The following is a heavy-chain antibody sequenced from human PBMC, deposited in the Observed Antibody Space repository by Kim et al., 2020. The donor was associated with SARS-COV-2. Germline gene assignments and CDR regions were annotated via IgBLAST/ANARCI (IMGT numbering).Heavy chain of an antibody. CDR3: ARRRSPKYGGSNYFDY. J-gene: IGHJ4*02. CDR1: GYTFSNYW. CDR2: IYPGDSDT. V-gene: IGHV5-51*01. D-gene: IGHD4-17*01. Sequence: GESLKISCKCSGYTFSNYWIAWVRQMPGTGLEWMGFIYPGDSDTRYSPSFQGQVTISADKSISTAYLQWSSLKASDTDMYYCARRRSPKYGGSNYFDYWGQGTLVTVSS.